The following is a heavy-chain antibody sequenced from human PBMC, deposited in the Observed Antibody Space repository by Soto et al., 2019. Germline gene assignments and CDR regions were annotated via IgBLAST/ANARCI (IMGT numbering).Heavy chain of an antibody. CDR1: GFTFSTYA. Sequence: EVQLLESGGGLVQPGGSLRLSCGVSGFTFSTYAMSWVRQAPGKGLEWVSAISGSGNKTFYADSVKGRFTISRDNSKNTLHLHMSSLRVEDTAVYYCVRGVRLHFDLCGQGTLVTVSS. CDR3: VRGVRLHFDL. CDR2: ISGSGNKT. J-gene: IGHJ4*02. V-gene: IGHV3-23*01.